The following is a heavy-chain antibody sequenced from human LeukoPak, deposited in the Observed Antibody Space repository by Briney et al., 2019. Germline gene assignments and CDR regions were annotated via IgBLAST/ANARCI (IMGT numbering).Heavy chain of an antibody. CDR1: GDSVSSNSVA. V-gene: IGHV6-1*01. D-gene: IGHD5-24*01. Sequence: SQTLSLTCAISGDSVSSNSVAWNWIRQSPSRGLEWLGRTYYRSKWYNDYAVSVKGRITINPNTPKNQFSLQLKSVTPEDTAVYYCAREGWQRDAFDIWGQGTMVIVSS. CDR2: TYYRSKWYN. CDR3: AREGWQRDAFDI. J-gene: IGHJ3*02.